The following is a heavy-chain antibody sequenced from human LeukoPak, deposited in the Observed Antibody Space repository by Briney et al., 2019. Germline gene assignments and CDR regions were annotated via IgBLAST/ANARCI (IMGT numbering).Heavy chain of an antibody. CDR2: IYTSGGT. V-gene: IGHV4-61*02. J-gene: IGHJ6*03. CDR3: ARDLKKGYYYMDV. CDR1: GGSINSNRYY. Sequence: SETLSLTCTVSGGSINSNRYYWSWIRQSAGKGLEWIGRIYTSGGTNFNPSLKSRITISVDTSKNQFSLKLSSVTAADTAVYYCARDLKKGYYYMDVWGKGTTVTVSS.